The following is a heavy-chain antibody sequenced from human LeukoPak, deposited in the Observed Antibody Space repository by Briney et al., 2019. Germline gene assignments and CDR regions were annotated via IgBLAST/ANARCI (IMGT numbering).Heavy chain of an antibody. CDR2: IYSKTDGGRT. J-gene: IGHJ3*02. D-gene: IGHD2-8*01. Sequence: KPGGSLRLSCAASEFTFTKAWMSWVRQAPGKGLEWVGRIYSKTDGGRTDYAAPVKGRFTISRDGSENTLYLQMNSLKIEDSAVYYCTTYTNGAFHIWGQGTKVTVSS. V-gene: IGHV3-15*01. CDR3: TTYTNGAFHI. CDR1: EFTFTKAW.